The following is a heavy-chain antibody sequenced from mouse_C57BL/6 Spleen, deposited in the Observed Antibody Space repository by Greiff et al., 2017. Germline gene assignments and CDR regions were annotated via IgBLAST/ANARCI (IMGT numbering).Heavy chain of an antibody. CDR3: ARDGDFDY. Sequence: EVQLVESGPGLVKPSQSLSLSCSVTGYSINSGYFWNWIRQFPGNILEWLGYISYDGSNNYKPSLKNRITITRDQSKNQFFLKFNSVTTEDTATYDCARDGDFDYWGQGTTLTVSS. V-gene: IGHV3-6*01. J-gene: IGHJ2*01. CDR2: ISYDGSN. CDR1: GYSINSGYF.